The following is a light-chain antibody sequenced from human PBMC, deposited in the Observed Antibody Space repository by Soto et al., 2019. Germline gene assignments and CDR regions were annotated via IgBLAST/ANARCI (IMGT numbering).Light chain of an antibody. CDR1: SSDVGAYNY. CDR3: TSYAGSNIWV. Sequence: QSALTQPPSASGSPGQSVTISCTGTSSDVGAYNYVSWYQQYPGKAPKLMIXXXXKXXXXXXXXXSGSKSGKTASLTVSGXXXXXXXXYHCTSYAGSNIWVFGGGTKVTVL. CDR2: XXX. V-gene: IGLV2-8*01. J-gene: IGLJ3*02.